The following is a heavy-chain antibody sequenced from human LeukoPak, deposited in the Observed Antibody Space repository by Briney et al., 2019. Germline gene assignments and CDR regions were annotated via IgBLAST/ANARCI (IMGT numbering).Heavy chain of an antibody. CDR2: TFHTGRT. V-gene: IGHV4-59*12. D-gene: IGHD3-10*01. Sequence: PSETLSLTCSVSGGSIRSYYWSWIRQPPGKGLEWIGYTFHTGRTNYNPSLKSRVTISLDTSKNQFSLKVSSVTAADTAVYYCARGSLYSGSGSPWFDPWGQGTLVTVSS. CDR1: GGSIRSYY. CDR3: ARGSLYSGSGSPWFDP. J-gene: IGHJ5*02.